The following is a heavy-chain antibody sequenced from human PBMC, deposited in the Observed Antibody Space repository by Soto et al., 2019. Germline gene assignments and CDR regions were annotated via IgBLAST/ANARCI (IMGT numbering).Heavy chain of an antibody. D-gene: IGHD1-26*01. J-gene: IGHJ5*01. V-gene: IGHV4-31*11. CDR3: ARVGRNGRNCSVS. Sequence: TFADSEGSVLGGGCNCRRIGQHPGKGLERIGYIVYSGSTYYTPSLKSGVTMSLDTYQSQFSLKLSSVTAADTAVYYCARVGRNGRNCSVSWGQGTLVTVS. CDR1: EGSVLGGGCN. CDR2: IVYSGST.